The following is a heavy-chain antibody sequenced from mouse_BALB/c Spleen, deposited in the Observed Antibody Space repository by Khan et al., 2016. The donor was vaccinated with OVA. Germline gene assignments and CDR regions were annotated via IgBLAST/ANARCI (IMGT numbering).Heavy chain of an antibody. CDR1: GYTFTSYT. V-gene: IGHV1-4*01. CDR3: ARTHER. J-gene: IGHJ2*01. CDR2: INPSSGYP. Sequence: QVQLQQSGAELARPGASVKMSCKASGYTFTSYTMHWVKQRPGKGLEWIGYINPSSGYPKYNQKFKDKATLTADKSSSTAYIQLSSLTSEDSAVYYFARTHERWGQGTTLTVSS.